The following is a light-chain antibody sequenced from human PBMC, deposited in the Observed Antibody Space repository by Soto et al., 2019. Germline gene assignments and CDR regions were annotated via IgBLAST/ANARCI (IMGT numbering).Light chain of an antibody. Sequence: QSVLTQPASVSGSPGQSITISCTGTSSDVGSYNLVSWYQQRPGKAPKLMIYEVTRRPSGVSNRFSGSKSDNTASLTISGLQAEDEAEYYCCSFAGSSYVFGTGTKVTVL. CDR1: SSDVGSYNL. V-gene: IGLV2-23*02. CDR3: CSFAGSSYV. J-gene: IGLJ1*01. CDR2: EVT.